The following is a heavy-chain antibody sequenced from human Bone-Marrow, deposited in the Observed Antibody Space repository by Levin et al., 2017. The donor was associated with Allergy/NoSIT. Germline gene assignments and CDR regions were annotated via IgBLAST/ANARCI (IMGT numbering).Heavy chain of an antibody. V-gene: IGHV3-23*01. D-gene: IGHD2-15*01. CDR1: GFSFSNFA. CDR3: ATVGPPKCNGGSCCCPGFDS. J-gene: IGHJ4*02. CDR2: ISGGGGST. Sequence: GGSLRLSCTASGFSFSNFAMNWVRQTPGRGLEWVSSISGGGGSTYYHDAVKGRFTISRDNSKNTLYLQMNSLTAEDTAVYYCATVGPPKCNGGSCCCPGFDSWGQGTLLTVSS.